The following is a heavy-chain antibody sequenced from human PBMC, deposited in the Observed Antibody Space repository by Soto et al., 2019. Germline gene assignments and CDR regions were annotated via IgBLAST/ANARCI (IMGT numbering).Heavy chain of an antibody. D-gene: IGHD4-17*01. CDR2: VSGSGDSS. Sequence: EVQLLESGGGLVQPGGSLRLSCAASGFSFTNYALSWVRQAPGKGLEWVAGVSGSGDSSYYADSVKARFTVSRDNSRSTLYLQMSSLRAEDSAIYFCAKDADNDDYGVFDVWGQGTLVTVSS. CDR1: GFSFTNYA. V-gene: IGHV3-23*01. CDR3: AKDADNDDYGVFDV. J-gene: IGHJ3*01.